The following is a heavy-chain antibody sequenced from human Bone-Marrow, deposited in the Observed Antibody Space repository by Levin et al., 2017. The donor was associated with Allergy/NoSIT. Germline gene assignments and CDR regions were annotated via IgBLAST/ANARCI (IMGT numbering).Heavy chain of an antibody. V-gene: IGHV3-74*01. D-gene: IGHD6-19*01. Sequence: PGESLKISCAASGFTFSSYWMHWVRQAPGKGLVWVSRINSDGSSTSYADSVKGRFTISRDNAKNTLYLQMNSLRAEDTAVYYCAREEGGCNDYWGQGTLVTVSS. CDR1: GFTFSSYW. J-gene: IGHJ4*02. CDR2: INSDGSST. CDR3: AREEGGCNDY.